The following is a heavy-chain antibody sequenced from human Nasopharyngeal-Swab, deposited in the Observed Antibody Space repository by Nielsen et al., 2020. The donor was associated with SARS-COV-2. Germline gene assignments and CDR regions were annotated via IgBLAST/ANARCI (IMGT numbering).Heavy chain of an antibody. V-gene: IGHV1-69*13. CDR2: IIPIFGTA. D-gene: IGHD3-22*01. CDR3: ARGGYYDSSGYFLLGY. Sequence: SVKVSCKASGYTFTSYAISWVRQAPGQGLEWMGGIIPIFGTANYAQKFQGRVTITADESTSTAYMELSSLRSEDTAVYYCARGGYYDSSGYFLLGYWGQGTLVTVSS. CDR1: GYTFTSYA. J-gene: IGHJ4*02.